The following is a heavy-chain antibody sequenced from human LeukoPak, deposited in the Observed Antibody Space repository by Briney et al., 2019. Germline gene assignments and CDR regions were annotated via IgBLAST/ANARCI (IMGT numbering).Heavy chain of an antibody. D-gene: IGHD2-2*01. CDR2: ISAYNGNT. Sequence: ASVKVSCKASGYTFTSYGISWVRQAPGQGLEWMGWISAYNGNTIYAQKFQGRVTMTEDTSTDTAYMELSSLRSEDTAVYYCATEGCSSTSCSYFDYWGQGTLVTVSS. J-gene: IGHJ4*02. V-gene: IGHV1-18*01. CDR3: ATEGCSSTSCSYFDY. CDR1: GYTFTSYG.